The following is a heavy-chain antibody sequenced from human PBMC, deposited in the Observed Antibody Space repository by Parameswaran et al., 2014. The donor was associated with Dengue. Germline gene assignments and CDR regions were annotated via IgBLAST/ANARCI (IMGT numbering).Heavy chain of an antibody. CDR3: ARAIVVPAAIPSELDY. J-gene: IGHJ4*02. CDR2: IIPIFGTA. D-gene: IGHD2-2*02. Sequence: WVRQAPGQGLEWMGGIIPIFGTANYAQKFQGRVTITADKSTSTAYMELSSLRSEDTAVYYCARAIVVPAAIPSELDYWGQGTLVTVSS. V-gene: IGHV1-69*06.